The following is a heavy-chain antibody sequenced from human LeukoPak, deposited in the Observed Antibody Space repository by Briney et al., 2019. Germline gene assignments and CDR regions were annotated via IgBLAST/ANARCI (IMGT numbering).Heavy chain of an antibody. CDR1: GFTFSSYA. CDR2: ISGSGDNT. CDR3: AKDRGGSGWYFDY. V-gene: IGHV3-23*01. D-gene: IGHD6-19*01. J-gene: IGHJ4*02. Sequence: HPGGSLRLSCAASGFTFSSYAMSWVRQAPGKGLEWVSGISGSGDNTYYADSVKGRFTISRDNSKNTLYLQMNSLRAEDTAVYYCAKDRGGSGWYFDYWGQGTLVTVSS.